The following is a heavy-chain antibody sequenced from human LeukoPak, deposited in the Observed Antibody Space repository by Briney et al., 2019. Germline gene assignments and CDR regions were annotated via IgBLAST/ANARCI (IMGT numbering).Heavy chain of an antibody. D-gene: IGHD5-24*01. CDR3: AREGRWLPMQYYGMDV. V-gene: IGHV4-59*01. Sequence: SETLSFNCTVSGGSISSYYWSWIRPPPGKGLEWIGYIYYSGSTNYNPSLKSRVTISVDTSKNQFSLKLSSVTGADTAVYYCAREGRWLPMQYYGMDVWGQGTTVTVSS. CDR2: IYYSGST. J-gene: IGHJ6*02. CDR1: GGSISSYY.